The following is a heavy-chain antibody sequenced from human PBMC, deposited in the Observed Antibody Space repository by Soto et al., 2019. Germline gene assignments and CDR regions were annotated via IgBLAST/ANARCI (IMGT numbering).Heavy chain of an antibody. D-gene: IGHD3-10*01. CDR2: IYYSGST. V-gene: IGHV4-31*03. CDR3: ARTVTLWFGEFNWFDP. CDR1: GGSISSGGYY. Sequence: PSETLSLTCTVSGGSISSGGYYWSWIRQHPGKGLEWIGYIYYSGSTYYNPSLKSRVTISVDTSKNQFSLKLSSVTAADTAVYYCARTVTLWFGEFNWFDPWGQGTLVTVSS. J-gene: IGHJ5*02.